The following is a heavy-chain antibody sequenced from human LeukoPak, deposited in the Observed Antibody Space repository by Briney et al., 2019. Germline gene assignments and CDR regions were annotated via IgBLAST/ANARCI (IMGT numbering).Heavy chain of an antibody. D-gene: IGHD3-22*01. CDR1: GFTFSSDA. CDR3: AKQSLYDSSGHFHY. V-gene: IGHV3-23*01. J-gene: IGHJ4*02. Sequence: GVSLRLSCATAGFTFSSDAMTRRRQAPGKGLDLVSTFHGSSGYTYYADSVTGRFSISRDDSKNTLFLRMNSLRAEDTAVYSCAKQSLYDSSGHFHYWGQGTLVTVSS. CDR2: FHGSSGYT.